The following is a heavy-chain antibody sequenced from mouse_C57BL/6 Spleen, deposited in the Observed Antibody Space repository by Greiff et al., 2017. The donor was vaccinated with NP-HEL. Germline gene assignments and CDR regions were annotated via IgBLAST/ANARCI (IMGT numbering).Heavy chain of an antibody. V-gene: IGHV1-50*01. CDR2: IDPSDSYT. CDR1: GYTFTSYW. Sequence: QVQLQQPGAELVKPGASVKLSCKASGYTFTSYWMQWVKQRPGQGLEWIGEIDPSDSYTNYNQKFKGKATLTVDTSSSTAYMQLSSLTSEDSAVYYCARSEDYYVMDYWGQGTSVTVSS. J-gene: IGHJ4*01. CDR3: ARSEDYYVMDY.